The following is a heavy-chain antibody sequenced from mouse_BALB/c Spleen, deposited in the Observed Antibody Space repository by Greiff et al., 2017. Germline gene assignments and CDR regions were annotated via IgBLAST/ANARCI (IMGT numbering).Heavy chain of an antibody. V-gene: IGHV5-9-3*01. CDR1: GFTFSSYA. J-gene: IGHJ4*01. CDR3: ARQFGGSTYAMDY. D-gene: IGHD1-1*01. CDR2: ISSGGSYT. Sequence: EVKLVESGGGLVKPGGSLKLSCAASGFTFSSYAMSWVRQTPEKRLEWVATISSGGSYTYYPDSVKGRFTIYRDNAKNTLYLQMSSLRSEDTAMYYCARQFGGSTYAMDYWGQGTSVTVSS.